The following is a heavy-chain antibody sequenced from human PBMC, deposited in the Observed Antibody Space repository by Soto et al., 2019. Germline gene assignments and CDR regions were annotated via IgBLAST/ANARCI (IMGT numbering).Heavy chain of an antibody. CDR1: SDSISSSSSY. Sequence: QLQLQESCPGLVKPSDTLSLTCTVSSDSISSSSSYWGGIGQPPAEGLERVGSIYYSGSTYYNQSLKSRVTISVDTSKNRFSVTLSSVTAADTAVYYCARRVAARPGWFDPWGQGTMVTVSS. D-gene: IGHD6-6*01. V-gene: IGHV4-39*01. CDR2: IYYSGST. J-gene: IGHJ5*02. CDR3: ARRVAARPGWFDP.